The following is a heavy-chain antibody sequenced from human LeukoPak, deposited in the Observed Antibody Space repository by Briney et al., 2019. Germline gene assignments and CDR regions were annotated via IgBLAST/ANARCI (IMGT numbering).Heavy chain of an antibody. CDR3: ARTGVVATSYFFDY. Sequence: PSETLSLTCTVSGGSISSYYWSWIRQPPGKGLEWIGFIYYSGSANYDPSLRSRVTISVDTSKNQFSLKLTSVTAADTVVYYCARTGVVATSYFFDYWGHGTLVTVSS. V-gene: IGHV4-59*01. J-gene: IGHJ4*01. D-gene: IGHD5-12*01. CDR2: IYYSGSA. CDR1: GGSISSYY.